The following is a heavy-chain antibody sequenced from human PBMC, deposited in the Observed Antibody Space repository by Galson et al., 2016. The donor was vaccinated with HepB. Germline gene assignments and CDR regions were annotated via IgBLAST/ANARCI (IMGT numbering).Heavy chain of an antibody. J-gene: IGHJ4*02. Sequence: SLRLSCAASGFRFSDYYMSWVRQAPGKGLEWLSYISTRSTYTNYAASVKGRFTISRVTITADESASTAYMELSSLRSEDTAVYYCARVVAEENSCFDYWGQGTRVTVSS. CDR1: GFRFSDYY. CDR2: ISTRSTYT. CDR3: ARVVAEENSCFDY. V-gene: IGHV3-11*05. D-gene: IGHD5-12*01.